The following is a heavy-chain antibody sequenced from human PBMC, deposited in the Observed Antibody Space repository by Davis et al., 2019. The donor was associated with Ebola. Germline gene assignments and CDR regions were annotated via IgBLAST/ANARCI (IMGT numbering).Heavy chain of an antibody. CDR3: ASGPSSSWSDY. V-gene: IGHV4-59*01. J-gene: IGHJ4*02. Sequence: MPSETLSLTCTVSGGSISSYYWSWIRQPPGKGLEWIGYIYYSGSTNYNPSLKSRVTISADTSKNKISLNLRSVTAADTAVYYCASGPSSSWSDYWGQGTLVTVSS. CDR1: GGSISSYY. CDR2: IYYSGST. D-gene: IGHD6-13*01.